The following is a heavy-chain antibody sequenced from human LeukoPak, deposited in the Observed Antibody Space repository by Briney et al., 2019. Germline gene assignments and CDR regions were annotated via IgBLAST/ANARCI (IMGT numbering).Heavy chain of an antibody. CDR2: IYRDGST. CDR3: ARDGSGHVFAY. D-gene: IGHD3-10*01. V-gene: IGHV3-66*01. CDR1: GFTVSSDY. J-gene: IGHJ4*02. Sequence: PGGSLRLSCAASGFTVSSDYMSWVRQAPGKGLEWVSVIYRDGSTYYADSVKGRFTISRDNSRNTLYLQMNSLRADDTAMYYCARDGSGHVFAYWGQGTLVTVSS.